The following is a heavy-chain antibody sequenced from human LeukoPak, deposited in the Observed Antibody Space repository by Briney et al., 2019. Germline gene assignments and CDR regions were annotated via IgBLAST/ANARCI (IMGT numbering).Heavy chain of an antibody. Sequence: RGSLRLSCAASGFTFSSYEMHWVRQAPGKGLEYVSAISSNGDSTYYANFMKGRFIISRDNSKNTLYLQMGSLRPEDMAVYYCARDRPGDVWGEGTTVTVSS. CDR3: ARDRPGDV. CDR2: ISSNGDST. CDR1: GFTFSSYE. V-gene: IGHV3-64*01. J-gene: IGHJ6*04.